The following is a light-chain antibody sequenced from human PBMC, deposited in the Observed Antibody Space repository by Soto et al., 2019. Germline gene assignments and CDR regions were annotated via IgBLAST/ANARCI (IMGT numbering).Light chain of an antibody. CDR2: AAS. V-gene: IGKV3-20*01. Sequence: EIVLTQSPGTLSLSPGERATLSCRASQSVSSSYLAWYQQKPGQAPRLVMYAASSRGTGIPDRFSGSGSGTDFTLTISRLEPEFFSEYSSNQYVSSLSPLGP. J-gene: IGKJ3*01. CDR3: NQYVSSLSP. CDR1: QSVSSSY.